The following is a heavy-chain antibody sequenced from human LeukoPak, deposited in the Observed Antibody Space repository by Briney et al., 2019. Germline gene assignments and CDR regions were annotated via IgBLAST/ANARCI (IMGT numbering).Heavy chain of an antibody. Sequence: GGSLRLSCAASGFTFNSYAMSWVRQAPGKGLEWVSTIGFGDDSAYYADSVKGRFTISRDNSKNTLYLQMNYLRAEDMAVYYCAKDPTSVGGRHDWLLDSWGQGTLVTVSS. CDR3: AKDPTSVGGRHDWLLDS. CDR1: GFTFNSYA. D-gene: IGHD3-9*01. J-gene: IGHJ5*02. V-gene: IGHV3-23*01. CDR2: IGFGDDSA.